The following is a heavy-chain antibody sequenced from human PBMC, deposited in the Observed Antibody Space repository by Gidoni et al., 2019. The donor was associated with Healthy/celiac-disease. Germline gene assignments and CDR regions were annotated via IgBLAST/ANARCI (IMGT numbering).Heavy chain of an antibody. Sequence: EVQLVESGGGLVQPGGSLRLSCAASGFTFSSYWMHWVRQAPGKGLVWVSRINSDGSSTSYADSVKGRFTISRDNAKNTLYLQMNSLRAEDTAVYYCAREMATIRYFDLWGRGTLVTVSS. CDR2: INSDGSST. CDR1: GFTFSSYW. D-gene: IGHD5-12*01. CDR3: AREMATIRYFDL. J-gene: IGHJ2*01. V-gene: IGHV3-74*01.